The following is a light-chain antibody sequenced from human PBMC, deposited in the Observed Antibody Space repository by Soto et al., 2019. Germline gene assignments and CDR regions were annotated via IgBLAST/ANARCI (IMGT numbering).Light chain of an antibody. CDR1: QSINTY. Sequence: DVQMTQSPSSLSASVGDRVTITCRASQSINTYLTWYQQKPGKAPNLLIYAASSLQSGVPSRLSGSGSGTDYTLTISSLQPEDFATYYCQQSYIIPYTFGQGTNLEIK. CDR3: QQSYIIPYT. V-gene: IGKV1-39*01. CDR2: AAS. J-gene: IGKJ2*01.